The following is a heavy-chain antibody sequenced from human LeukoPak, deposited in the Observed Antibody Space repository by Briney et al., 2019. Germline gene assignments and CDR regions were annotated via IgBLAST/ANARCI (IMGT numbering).Heavy chain of an antibody. Sequence: RGSLRLSCAASGLTFSSYGMSWVRQAPGKGLEWVSAISGSGDSTNYADSVKGRFTISRDNSKNTVYLQMNTLRAEDTAVYYCAKGRTYFDYWGQGTLVTVSS. CDR3: AKGRTYFDY. CDR2: ISGSGDST. J-gene: IGHJ4*02. V-gene: IGHV3-23*01. CDR1: GLTFSSYG.